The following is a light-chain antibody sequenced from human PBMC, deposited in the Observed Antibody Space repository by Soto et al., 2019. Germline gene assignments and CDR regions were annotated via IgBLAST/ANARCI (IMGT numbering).Light chain of an antibody. CDR3: SSYVSSRSRV. CDR2: GNS. CDR1: SSNIGAGYD. Sequence: QAVVTQPPSVSGAPGQRVTISCTGSSSNIGAGYDVHWYQQLPGTAPKLLIYGNSNRPSGVPDRFSGSKSGTSASLAITGLQAEDEADYYCSSYVSSRSRVFGGGTKLAVL. V-gene: IGLV1-40*01. J-gene: IGLJ2*01.